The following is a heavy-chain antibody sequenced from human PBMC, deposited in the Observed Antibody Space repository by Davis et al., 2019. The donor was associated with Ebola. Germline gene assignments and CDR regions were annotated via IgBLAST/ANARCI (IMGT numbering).Heavy chain of an antibody. CDR2: IIPSHGTT. CDR3: ARGRKVARMGSWFDS. CDR1: GGTFGNFG. D-gene: IGHD5-12*01. J-gene: IGHJ5*01. V-gene: IGHV1-69*10. Sequence: AASVKVSCKASGGTFGNFGISWMRQAPGQGLEWMGGIIPSHGTTKYAQRFQGRTIMTADKSTGTAYMELTSLTSEDTAVYYCARGRKVARMGSWFDSWGQGTLVTVSS.